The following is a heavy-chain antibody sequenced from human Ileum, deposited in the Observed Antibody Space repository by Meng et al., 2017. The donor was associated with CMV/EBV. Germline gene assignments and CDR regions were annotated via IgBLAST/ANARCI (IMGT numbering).Heavy chain of an antibody. J-gene: IGHJ5*02. Sequence: SISSGDYYWSWIRQPPGKGLEWIGFIKYSGRTYYNPSLTSRVTISLDTSENHFSLRLSSVTAADTAVYYCARTQDCSTTSCYTGVDPWGQGTLVTVSS. CDR1: SISSGDYY. V-gene: IGHV4-30-4*08. CDR3: ARTQDCSTTSCYTGVDP. D-gene: IGHD2-2*01. CDR2: IKYSGRT.